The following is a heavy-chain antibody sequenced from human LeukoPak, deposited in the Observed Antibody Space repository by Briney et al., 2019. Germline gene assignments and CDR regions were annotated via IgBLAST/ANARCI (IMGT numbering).Heavy chain of an antibody. V-gene: IGHV3-74*01. CDR3: AKDGGDSYGYAGHYYGMDV. CDR2: INSDGSST. Sequence: GGSLRLSCAASGFTFSSYWMHWVRQAPGKGLVWVSRINSDGSSTSYADSVKGRFTISRDNAKNSLYLQMNSLRAEDTALYYCAKDGGDSYGYAGHYYGMDVWGQGTTVTVSS. D-gene: IGHD5-18*01. J-gene: IGHJ6*02. CDR1: GFTFSSYW.